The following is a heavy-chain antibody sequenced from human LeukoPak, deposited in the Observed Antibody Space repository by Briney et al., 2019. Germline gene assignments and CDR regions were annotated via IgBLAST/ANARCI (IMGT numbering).Heavy chain of an antibody. V-gene: IGHV4-39*01. D-gene: IGHD6-13*01. Sequence: PSETLSLTCTVSGGSISSSSYYWGWIRQPPGKGLEWIGSIYYSGSTYYNPSLKSRVTISVDTSKNQFSLKLSSVTAADTAVYYCARVRQQLAGYYYYYYMDVWGKGTTVTVSS. CDR1: GGSISSSSYY. CDR3: ARVRQQLAGYYYYYYMDV. CDR2: IYYSGST. J-gene: IGHJ6*03.